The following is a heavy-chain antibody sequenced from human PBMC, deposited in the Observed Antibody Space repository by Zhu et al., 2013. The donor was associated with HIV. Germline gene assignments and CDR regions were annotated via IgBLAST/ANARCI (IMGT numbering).Heavy chain of an antibody. Sequence: QVQLQESGPGLVKPSETLSLTCSVPGGSISGYYWNWIRQPPGKGPEWIGYIYSTGSTKYNPSLESRVTISVDTSKTQFSLKLRFVTGADTAAYYCARGNSGTPLGPWGQGTLVTVSS. D-gene: IGHD6-13*01. J-gene: IGHJ5*02. CDR1: GGSISGYY. CDR3: ARGNSGTPLGP. V-gene: IGHV4-59*01. CDR2: IYSTGST.